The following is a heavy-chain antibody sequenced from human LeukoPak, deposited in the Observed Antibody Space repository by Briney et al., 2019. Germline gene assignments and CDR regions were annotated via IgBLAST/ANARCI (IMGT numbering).Heavy chain of an antibody. Sequence: PSETLSLTCTVSGGSISSSSYYWGWIRQPPGKGLEWIGSIYYSGSTYYNPSLKSRVTISVDTSKNQFSLKLSSVTAADTAVYYCARGGGLRYFDWLGQGTLVTVSS. J-gene: IGHJ4*02. V-gene: IGHV4-39*07. CDR3: ARGGGLRYFDW. CDR2: IYYSGST. D-gene: IGHD3-9*01. CDR1: GGSISSSSYY.